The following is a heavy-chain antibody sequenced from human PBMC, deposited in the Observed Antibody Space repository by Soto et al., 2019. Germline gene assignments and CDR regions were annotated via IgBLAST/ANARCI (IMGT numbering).Heavy chain of an antibody. V-gene: IGHV3-11*01. CDR1: GFTFSDSY. CDR3: ARVSWREKYGMDV. Sequence: LRLSCAASGFTFSDSYKSWIRQAPGKGLEWISYITFSGNTVYYADSLKGRFTISRDNAKNSLYLQMNRLRAEDTAVYYCARVSWREKYGMDVWGQGTTVTVSS. CDR2: ITFSGNTV. J-gene: IGHJ6*02.